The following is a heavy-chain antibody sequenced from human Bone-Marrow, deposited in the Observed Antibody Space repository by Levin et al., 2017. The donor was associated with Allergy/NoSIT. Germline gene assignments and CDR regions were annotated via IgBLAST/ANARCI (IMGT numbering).Heavy chain of an antibody. V-gene: IGHV2-70*11. CDR1: GFSLSTSGMC. CDR2: IDWDDDK. J-gene: IGHJ4*02. Sequence: TLSLTCTFSGFSLSTSGMCVSWIRQPPGKALEWLARIDWDDDKYYSTSLKTRLSISKDTSKNQVVLTMTNMDPVDTATYYCARLVAAATAYYVDYWGQGTLVTASS. CDR3: ARLVAAATAYYVDY. D-gene: IGHD6-13*01.